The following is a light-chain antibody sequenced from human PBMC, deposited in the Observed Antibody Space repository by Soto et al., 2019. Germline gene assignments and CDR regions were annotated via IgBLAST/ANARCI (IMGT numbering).Light chain of an antibody. CDR1: SSDIGTYNY. J-gene: IGLJ2*01. Sequence: QSALTQPASVSGSPGQSITISCTGTSSDIGTYNYVSWYQQHPGKAPKLMIYEVSNRPSGVSNRFSGSKSGNTASLTISGLQAEDEADYYCNSYTSGNTLVFGGGTQLTVL. CDR2: EVS. CDR3: NSYTSGNTLV. V-gene: IGLV2-14*01.